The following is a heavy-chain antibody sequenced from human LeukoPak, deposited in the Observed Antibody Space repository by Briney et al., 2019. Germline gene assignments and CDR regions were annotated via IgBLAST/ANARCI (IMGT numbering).Heavy chain of an antibody. CDR3: ARRARLGDSSGYHDY. V-gene: IGHV4-38-2*02. D-gene: IGHD3-22*01. Sequence: SETLSLTCTVSGYSISSGYYWGWIRQPPGKGLEWIGSIYHSGSTYYNPSLKSRVTISVDTSKNQFSLKLSSVTAADTAVYYCARRARLGDSSGYHDYWGQGTLVTVSS. CDR2: IYHSGST. CDR1: GYSISSGYY. J-gene: IGHJ4*02.